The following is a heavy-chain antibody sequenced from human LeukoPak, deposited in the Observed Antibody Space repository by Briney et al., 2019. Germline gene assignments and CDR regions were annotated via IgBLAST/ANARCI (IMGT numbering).Heavy chain of an antibody. Sequence: SETLPLTCTVSGGSISSGTFYWSWIRQPAGKGLEWIGRIYTSGRTNCNPSLKSRVTISVDTSKNQFSLKLNSVTAADTAVYYCARESLGPPYYFDFWGQGTLVTVSS. V-gene: IGHV4-61*02. CDR2: IYTSGRT. CDR3: ARESLGPPYYFDF. CDR1: GGSISSGTFY. J-gene: IGHJ4*02. D-gene: IGHD1-26*01.